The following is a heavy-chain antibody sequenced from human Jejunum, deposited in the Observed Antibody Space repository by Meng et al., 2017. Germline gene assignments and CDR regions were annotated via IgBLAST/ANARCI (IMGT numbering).Heavy chain of an antibody. CDR2: VNPSNGDT. V-gene: IGHV1-2*02. CDR3: TRSHYFDY. CDR1: GYTSTGQY. Sequence: QVRLVPSGDEGHKPEASVKVSCKDSGYTSTGQYILWVRQAPGEGLDWMGWVNPSNGDTKYAQKFQGRVAMTTDTSINTVYMELNSLTSDDTALYYCTRSHYFDYWGQGTLVTVSS. J-gene: IGHJ4*02.